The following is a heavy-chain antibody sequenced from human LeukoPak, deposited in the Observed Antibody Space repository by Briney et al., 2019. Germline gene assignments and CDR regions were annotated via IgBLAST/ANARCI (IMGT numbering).Heavy chain of an antibody. CDR3: ARGGYYDILTGLIWFDP. D-gene: IGHD3-9*01. Sequence: GGSLRLSCAASGFTFSDYYMSWVRQAPGKGLEWVSYISSSSSYTNYADSVKGRFTISRDNAKNSLYLQMNSLRAEDTAVYYCARGGYYDILTGLIWFDPWGQGTLVTVSS. V-gene: IGHV3-11*06. CDR1: GFTFSDYY. J-gene: IGHJ5*02. CDR2: ISSSSSYT.